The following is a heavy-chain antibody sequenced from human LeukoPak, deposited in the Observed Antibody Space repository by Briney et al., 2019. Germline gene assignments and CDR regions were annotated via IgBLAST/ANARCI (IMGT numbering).Heavy chain of an antibody. Sequence: SETLSLTCAVYGGSFSGYYWSWIRQPPGKGLEWIGEINHSGSTNYNPSLKSRVTISVDTSKNQFSLKLSSVTAADTAVYYCARGRRGQYSSSWGGYYYYMDVWDKGTTVTVSS. CDR3: ARGRRGQYSSSWGGYYYYMDV. V-gene: IGHV4-34*01. CDR1: GGSFSGYY. CDR2: INHSGST. D-gene: IGHD6-13*01. J-gene: IGHJ6*03.